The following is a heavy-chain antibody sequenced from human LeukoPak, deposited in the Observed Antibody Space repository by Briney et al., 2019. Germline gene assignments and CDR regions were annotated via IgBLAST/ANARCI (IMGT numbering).Heavy chain of an antibody. CDR1: GFSLDDFA. J-gene: IGHJ3*02. V-gene: IGHV3-9*01. Sequence: GGSLRLSCAAAGFSLDDFAMHWVRQAPGKGLEWVSSISWDSGNMAYADSVKGRFTVSRDNAQNSLYLQMNSLRTEDTALYYCIKDVGFDLLKDAFEIWGQGTLVTVSS. CDR2: ISWDSGNM. CDR3: IKDVGFDLLKDAFEI. D-gene: IGHD2-15*01.